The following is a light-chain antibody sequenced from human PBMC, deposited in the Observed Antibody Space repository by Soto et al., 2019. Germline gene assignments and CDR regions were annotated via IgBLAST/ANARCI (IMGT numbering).Light chain of an antibody. J-gene: IGLJ1*01. Sequence: YELTQTSSVSVAPGQTARISCGGNNIGGKSVHWYQQKPGQAPVVVVYDDSDRPSGIPERFSGSNSGNTATLTISRVEAGDEADYHCQVWDDNSDHHVFGTGTKVTVL. V-gene: IGLV3-21*02. CDR2: DDS. CDR1: NIGGKS. CDR3: QVWDDNSDHHV.